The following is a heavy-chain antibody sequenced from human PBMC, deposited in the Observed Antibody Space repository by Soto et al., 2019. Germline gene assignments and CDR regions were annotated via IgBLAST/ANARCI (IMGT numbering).Heavy chain of an antibody. CDR1: GFTFTSYG. Sequence: QAHLVESGGGVVKPGRSLRLSCAASGFTFTSYGMHWVRQAPGTRLEGVAVISYDGGLQHYADSVKGRFTISRDNSKNMVLLQMNSLRAEDTAVYYCVSDRGYGHASVPYSWGQGTLVSVSS. J-gene: IGHJ4*02. CDR3: VSDRGYGHASVPYS. D-gene: IGHD5-18*01. CDR2: ISYDGGLQ. V-gene: IGHV3-30*03.